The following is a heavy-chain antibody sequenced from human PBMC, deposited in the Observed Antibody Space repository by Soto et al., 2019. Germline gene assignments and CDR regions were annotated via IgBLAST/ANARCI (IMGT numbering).Heavy chain of an antibody. CDR2: ISGSGGST. V-gene: IGHV3-23*01. Sequence: GGSLRLSCAASGFTFSSYAMSWVRQAPGKGLEWVSAISGSGGSTYYADSVKGRFTISRDNSKNTLYLQMNSLRAEDTAVYYCAKVSLQDIVVVPAAYYYYGMDVWGQGTTVTVSS. CDR3: AKVSLQDIVVVPAAYYYYGMDV. J-gene: IGHJ6*02. CDR1: GFTFSSYA. D-gene: IGHD2-2*01.